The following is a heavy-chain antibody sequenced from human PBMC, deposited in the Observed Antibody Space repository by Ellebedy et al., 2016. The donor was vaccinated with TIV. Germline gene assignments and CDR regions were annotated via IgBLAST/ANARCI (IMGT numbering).Heavy chain of an antibody. D-gene: IGHD4-17*01. V-gene: IGHV3-43*01. CDR2: ISWDGGST. CDR3: ARGVPNDYGDYPHWFDP. Sequence: GESLKISCAASGFTFDDYTMHWVRQAPGKGLEWVSLISWDGGSTYYTDSVKGRFTISRDNAKNSLYLQMNSLRAEDTAVYYCARGVPNDYGDYPHWFDPWGQGTLVTVSS. J-gene: IGHJ5*02. CDR1: GFTFDDYT.